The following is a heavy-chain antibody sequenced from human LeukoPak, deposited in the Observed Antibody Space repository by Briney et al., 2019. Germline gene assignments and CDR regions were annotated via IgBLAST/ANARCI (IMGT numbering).Heavy chain of an antibody. CDR3: AKGKVNHLGGLDY. CDR2: VSETGDGT. CDR1: GFSISPYS. Sequence: GSLRLSCAASGFSISPYSMNWVRQAPGKGLEWVSTVSETGDGTYYADSVKGRFIISRDNSKNTFYLQMGSLRADDTAMYYCAKGKVNHLGGLDYWGQGTLVTVSS. V-gene: IGHV3-23*01. J-gene: IGHJ4*02. D-gene: IGHD1-14*01.